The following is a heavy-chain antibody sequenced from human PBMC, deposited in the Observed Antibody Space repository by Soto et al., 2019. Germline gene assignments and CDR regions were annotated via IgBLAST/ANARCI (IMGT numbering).Heavy chain of an antibody. CDR1: GYTFTSYY. Sequence: ASVKVSCKASGYTFTSYYMHWVRQAPGQGLEWMGIINPSGGSTSYAQKFQGRVTMTRDTSTSTVYMELSSLRSEDTAVYYCARGWERDPTAMVHFDYWGQGTLVTVSS. J-gene: IGHJ4*02. D-gene: IGHD5-18*01. CDR2: INPSGGST. V-gene: IGHV1-46*01. CDR3: ARGWERDPTAMVHFDY.